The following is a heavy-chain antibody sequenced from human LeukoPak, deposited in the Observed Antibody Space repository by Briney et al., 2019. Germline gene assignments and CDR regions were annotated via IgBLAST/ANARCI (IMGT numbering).Heavy chain of an antibody. CDR2: IIPIFGAP. V-gene: IGHV1-69*06. J-gene: IGHJ6*03. CDR1: GGTFNTYP. Sequence: SVKVSCNLSGGTFNTYPINWVRQAPGQGLEWMGKIIPIFGAPDYAQKFQGRVTITADKSTNTAFMELISVRSDDTAVYYCATPRRPTDYYYYYMNVWGNGTTVTVSS. D-gene: IGHD4-11*01. CDR3: ATPRRPTDYYYYYMNV.